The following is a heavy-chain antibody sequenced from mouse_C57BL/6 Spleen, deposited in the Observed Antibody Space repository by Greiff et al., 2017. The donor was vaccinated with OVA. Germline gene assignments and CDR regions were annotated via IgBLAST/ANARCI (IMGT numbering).Heavy chain of an antibody. D-gene: IGHD1-1*01. CDR1: GYSITSGYY. J-gene: IGHJ4*01. V-gene: IGHV3-6*01. CDR3: ASNPSYYYGSSYDNY. CDR2: ISYDGSN. Sequence: EVQLQQSGPGLVKPSQSLSLTCSVTGYSITSGYYWNWIRQFPGNKLEWMGYISYDGSNNYNPSLKNRISITRDTSKNQFFLKLNSVTTEDTATYYCASNPSYYYGSSYDNYWGQGTSVTVSS.